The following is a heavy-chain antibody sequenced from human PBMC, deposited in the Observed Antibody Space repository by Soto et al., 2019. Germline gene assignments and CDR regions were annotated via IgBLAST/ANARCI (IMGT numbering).Heavy chain of an antibody. V-gene: IGHV3-33*01. CDR3: ARDSGTDGAFDI. Sequence: GSLRLSCAASGFTLSSYGMHWVRQAPGKGLEWVAVIWYDGSNKYYADSVKGRFTISRDNSKNTLYLQMNSLRAEDTAVYYCARDSGTDGAFDIWGQGTMVTVSS. CDR2: IWYDGSNK. D-gene: IGHD1-1*01. CDR1: GFTLSSYG. J-gene: IGHJ3*02.